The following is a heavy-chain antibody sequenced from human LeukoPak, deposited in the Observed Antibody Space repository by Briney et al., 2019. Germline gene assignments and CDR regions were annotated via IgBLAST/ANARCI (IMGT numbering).Heavy chain of an antibody. V-gene: IGHV5-51*01. Sequence: GASLQISGQGSGSSFTSYWIGWVRPLPGKGLEWMGIIYPGDSDTRYSPSFQGQVTISADKSISTAYLQWSSLKASDTAMYYCARLGRGDYYFDYWGQGTLVTVSS. CDR2: IYPGDSDT. CDR1: GSSFTSYW. D-gene: IGHD4-17*01. CDR3: ARLGRGDYYFDY. J-gene: IGHJ4*02.